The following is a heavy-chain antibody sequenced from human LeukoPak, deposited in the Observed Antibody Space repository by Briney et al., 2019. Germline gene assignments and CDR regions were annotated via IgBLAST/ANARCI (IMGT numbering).Heavy chain of an antibody. J-gene: IGHJ6*02. CDR1: GGSISSGGYY. CDR2: IYYSGST. Sequence: SETLSLTCTVSGGSISSGGYYWSWIRQHQGKGLEWIGYIYYSGSTYYNPSLKSRVTISVDTSKNQFSLKLSSVTAADTAVYYCARENRRVRGALYGMDVWGQGTTVTVSS. CDR3: ARENRRVRGALYGMDV. V-gene: IGHV4-31*03. D-gene: IGHD3-10*01.